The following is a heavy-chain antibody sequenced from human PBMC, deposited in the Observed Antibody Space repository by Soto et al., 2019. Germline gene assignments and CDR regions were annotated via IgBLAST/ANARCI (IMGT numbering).Heavy chain of an antibody. V-gene: IGHV3-33*01. D-gene: IGHD4-17*01. CDR1: GFTFSSYG. Sequence: QVQLVESGGGVVQPGRSLRLSCAASGFTFSSYGMHWVRQAPGKGLEWVAVILYDGSKKYYADSVKGRFTIGRDNSKNPLYLQMNSLRAEDTAVYYCARGSQTTVPYYYYGMEVWGQGTTVTVSS. J-gene: IGHJ6*02. CDR2: ILYDGSKK. CDR3: ARGSQTTVPYYYYGMEV.